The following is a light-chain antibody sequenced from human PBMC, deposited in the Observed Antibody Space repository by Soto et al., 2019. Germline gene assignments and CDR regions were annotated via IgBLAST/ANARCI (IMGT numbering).Light chain of an antibody. CDR2: SAS. CDR3: QQYNAWYT. J-gene: IGKJ2*01. Sequence: EIVMTQSPATLSVSPGERATVSCRASQSVFTNLAWYQQKPGQAPRLLMYSASTRANGVPARFIGSGSGTEFTLNLSSLQSEDFAIYYCQQYNAWYTFGQGNKLELK. CDR1: QSVFTN. V-gene: IGKV3-15*01.